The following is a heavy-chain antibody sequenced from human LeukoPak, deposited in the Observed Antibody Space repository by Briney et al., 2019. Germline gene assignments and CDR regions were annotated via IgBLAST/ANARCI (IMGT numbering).Heavy chain of an antibody. D-gene: IGHD6-19*01. V-gene: IGHV4-34*01. CDR2: INHSGST. Sequence: SETLSLTCAVYGGSFSGYYWSWIRQPPGKGLEWIGEINHSGSTNYNPSLKSRVTISVDTSKNRFSLKLSSVTAADTAVYYCARPHRNIAVAMSGGAFDIWGQGTMVTVSS. CDR1: GGSFSGYY. CDR3: ARPHRNIAVAMSGGAFDI. J-gene: IGHJ3*02.